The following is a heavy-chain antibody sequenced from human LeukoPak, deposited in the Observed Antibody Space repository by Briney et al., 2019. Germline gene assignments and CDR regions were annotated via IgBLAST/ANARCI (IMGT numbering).Heavy chain of an antibody. CDR3: ARDLVGAEDY. Sequence: GGSLRLSCAASGFTFSTYCMHWVRQPPGKGLEWVSGVSGSGASTYYADSVKGRFTISRDNAKNSLYLQMNSLRAEDTAVYYCARDLVGAEDYWGQGTLVTVSS. CDR2: VSGSGAST. CDR1: GFTFSTYC. D-gene: IGHD1-26*01. J-gene: IGHJ4*02. V-gene: IGHV3-21*01.